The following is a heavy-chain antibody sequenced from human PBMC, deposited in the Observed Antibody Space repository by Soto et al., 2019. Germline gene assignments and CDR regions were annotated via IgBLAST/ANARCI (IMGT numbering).Heavy chain of an antibody. CDR3: AKDVVARGGYYFDY. D-gene: IGHD5-12*01. Sequence: EVQLLESGGGLVQPGGSLRLSCAASGFTFSSYAMSWVRQAPGQGLEWVSAISGSGGSTYYADSVKGRFTISRDNSKNALYLQMNSLRAEDTAVYYCAKDVVARGGYYFDYWGQGTLVTVSS. CDR2: ISGSGGST. CDR1: GFTFSSYA. J-gene: IGHJ4*02. V-gene: IGHV3-23*01.